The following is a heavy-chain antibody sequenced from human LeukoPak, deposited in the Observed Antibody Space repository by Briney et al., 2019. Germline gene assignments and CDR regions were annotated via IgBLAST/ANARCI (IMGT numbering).Heavy chain of an antibody. CDR2: INAGNGNT. CDR3: ARGIWSRTVSSYYLDY. J-gene: IGHJ4*02. V-gene: IGHV1-3*01. CDR1: GYTFTNYA. D-gene: IGHD3-3*01. Sequence: ASVKVSCKASGYTFTNYAMQWVRQAPGQRLEWMGWINAGNGNTRYSQRFQGRVTITRDTSASTVYVEVTSLRSEDTAVYYCARGIWSRTVSSYYLDYWGQGTLVTVSS.